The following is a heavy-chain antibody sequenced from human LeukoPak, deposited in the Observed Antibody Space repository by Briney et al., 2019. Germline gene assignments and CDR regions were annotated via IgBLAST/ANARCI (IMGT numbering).Heavy chain of an antibody. J-gene: IGHJ4*02. CDR3: ARKTTGDY. CDR1: GFTFSSYG. V-gene: IGHV3-23*01. CDR2: ISGSGGST. D-gene: IGHD4-11*01. Sequence: GGSLRLSCAASGFTFSSYGMSWVRQAPGKGLEWVSAISGSGGSTYYADSVKGRFTISRDNAKNSLYLQMNSLRAEDTAVYYCARKTTGDYWGQGTLVTVSS.